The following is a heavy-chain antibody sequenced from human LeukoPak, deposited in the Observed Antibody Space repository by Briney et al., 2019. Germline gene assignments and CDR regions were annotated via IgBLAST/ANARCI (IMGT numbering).Heavy chain of an antibody. CDR3: AKAYGTNGYYQLPIDF. D-gene: IGHD3-22*01. CDR1: GFTFSSYG. Sequence: GGSLRLSCAASGFTFSSYGMHWVRQAPGKGLEWVAFMRYDGSNRNYADSVRGRFTISRDNSRNTLYLQLNNLRAEDTAIYYCAKAYGTNGYYQLPIDFWGQGTLVTVSS. J-gene: IGHJ4*02. V-gene: IGHV3-30*02. CDR2: MRYDGSNR.